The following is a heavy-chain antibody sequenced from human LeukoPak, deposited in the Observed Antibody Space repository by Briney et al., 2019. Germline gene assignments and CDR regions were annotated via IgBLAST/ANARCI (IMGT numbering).Heavy chain of an antibody. CDR1: GGTFSSYA. CDR2: IIPIFGTA. CDR3: ASGPEVGVTYPPADY. V-gene: IGHV1-69*13. D-gene: IGHD1-26*01. J-gene: IGHJ4*02. Sequence: ASVKVSCKAPGGTFSSYAISWVRQAPGQGLEWMGGIIPIFGTANYAQKFQGRVTITADESTSTAYMELSSLRSEDTAVYYCASGPEVGVTYPPADYWGQGTLVTVSS.